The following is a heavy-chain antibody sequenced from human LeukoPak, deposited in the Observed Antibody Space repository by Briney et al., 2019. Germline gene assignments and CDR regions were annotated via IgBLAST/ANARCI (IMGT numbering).Heavy chain of an antibody. CDR2: IYYSGST. Sequence: KPSETLSLTCAVSGGSISSGGYSWSWIRQPPGKGLEWIGYIYYSGSTYYNPSLKSRVTISVDTSKNQFSLKLSSVTAADTAVYYCARGPPIGDAFDIWGQGTMVTVSS. D-gene: IGHD3-22*01. J-gene: IGHJ3*02. CDR3: ARGPPIGDAFDI. CDR1: GGSISSGGYS. V-gene: IGHV4-30-4*07.